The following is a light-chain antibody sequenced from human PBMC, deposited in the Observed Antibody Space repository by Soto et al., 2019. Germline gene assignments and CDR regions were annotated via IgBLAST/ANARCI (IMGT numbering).Light chain of an antibody. CDR2: DVT. CDR1: SSDVGGSNH. V-gene: IGLV2-14*01. Sequence: QSVLTQPASVSDSPGQSVTISCTGTSSDVGGSNHVSWYQQHPGKAPKLMIYDVTKRPSGVSHRFSGSKSGSTASLIISGSQAEDEADYYYVSFTSTTSYVFGAGTKLTVL. J-gene: IGLJ1*01. CDR3: VSFTSTTSYV.